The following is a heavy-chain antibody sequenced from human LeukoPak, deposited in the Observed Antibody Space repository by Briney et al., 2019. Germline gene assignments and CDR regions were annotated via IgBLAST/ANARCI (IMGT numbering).Heavy chain of an antibody. V-gene: IGHV4-4*07. D-gene: IGHD6-19*01. J-gene: IGHJ4*02. CDR3: ARQIAVACKAGFDY. Sequence: SETLSLTCTVSGGSISSYYWTWIRQPAGKGLEWIGRIYTTGSTNYNPSLNSRVTMSVDTSKNQFSLKLSSVTAADTAVYYCARQIAVACKAGFDYWGQGTLVTVSS. CDR2: IYTTGST. CDR1: GGSISSYY.